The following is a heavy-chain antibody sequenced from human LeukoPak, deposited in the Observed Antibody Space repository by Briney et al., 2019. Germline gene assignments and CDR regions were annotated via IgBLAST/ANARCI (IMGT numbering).Heavy chain of an antibody. D-gene: IGHD6-19*01. CDR3: ARDSVAEFDY. CDR2: ISSSGNTI. CDR1: GFTFSSYE. Sequence: GGSLRLSCAASGFTFSSYEMNWVRQAPGKGLERVSYISSSGNTIYYADSVKGRFTISRDNAKNSLFLQMNSLRAEDTAVYYCARDSVAEFDYWGQGTLVTVSS. J-gene: IGHJ4*02. V-gene: IGHV3-48*03.